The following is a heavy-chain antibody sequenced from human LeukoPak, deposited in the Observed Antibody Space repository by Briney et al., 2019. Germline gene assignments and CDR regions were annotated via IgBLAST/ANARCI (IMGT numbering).Heavy chain of an antibody. CDR2: ISGSGGST. CDR1: GFTFSSYA. J-gene: IGHJ4*02. D-gene: IGHD2-2*01. V-gene: IGHV3-23*01. CDR3: AKDPYCSSTSCSMAPFDY. Sequence: PGGSLRLSCAASGFTFSSYAMSWVRQAPGKGLEWVSAISGSGGSTYYADSVKGRFTISRDNSKNTLYLQMNSLRAEDTAVYYCAKDPYCSSTSCSMAPFDYWGQGTRVTVSS.